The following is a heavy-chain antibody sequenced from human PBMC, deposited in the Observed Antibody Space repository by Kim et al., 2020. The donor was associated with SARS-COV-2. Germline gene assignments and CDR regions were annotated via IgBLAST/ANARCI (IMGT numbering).Heavy chain of an antibody. CDR2: IDPSDSYT. CDR3: ARHIWSRGSSWTNWFDP. J-gene: IGHJ5*02. D-gene: IGHD6-13*01. V-gene: IGHV5-10-1*01. CDR1: GYSFTSYW. Sequence: GESLKISCKGSGYSFTSYWISWVRQMPGKGLEWMGRIDPSDSYTNYSPSFQGHVTISADKSISTAYLQWSSLKASDTAMYYCARHIWSRGSSWTNWFDPWGQGTLVTVS.